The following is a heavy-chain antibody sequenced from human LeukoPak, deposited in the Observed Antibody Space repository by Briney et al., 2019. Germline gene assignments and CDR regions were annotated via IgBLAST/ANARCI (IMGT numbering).Heavy chain of an antibody. V-gene: IGHV5-51*01. CDR2: IYPGDSDT. CDR3: ARPTLITMVRGVITGDAFDI. D-gene: IGHD3-10*01. J-gene: IGHJ3*02. CDR1: GYSFTSYW. Sequence: GESLKISCKGSGYSFTSYWIGWVRQMPGKGLEWMGIIYPGDSDTRYSPSFQGQVTISADKSISTAYLQWSSLKASDTAMYYCARPTLITMVRGVITGDAFDIWGQGTMVTVSS.